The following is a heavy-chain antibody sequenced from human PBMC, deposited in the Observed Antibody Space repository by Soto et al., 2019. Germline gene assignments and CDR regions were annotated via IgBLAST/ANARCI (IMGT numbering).Heavy chain of an antibody. Sequence: QVQLVQSGAEVKKPGASVKVSCKASGYTFTNYGISWVRQAPGQGLEWVGWITTYNGHTDYAQKFQGRVTMTTDTSTNTVYMELRSLRSDDTAVYYCARRLSGGYADFDYWGQGTLVTVS. CDR1: GYTFTNYG. CDR3: ARRLSGGYADFDY. V-gene: IGHV1-18*01. CDR2: ITTYNGHT. D-gene: IGHD6-19*01. J-gene: IGHJ4*02.